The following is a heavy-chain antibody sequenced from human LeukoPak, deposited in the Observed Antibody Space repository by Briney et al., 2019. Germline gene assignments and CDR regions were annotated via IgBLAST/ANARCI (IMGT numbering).Heavy chain of an antibody. CDR2: INPNSGGT. CDR1: GYTFTGYY. J-gene: IGHJ4*02. CDR3: ARVKEEVRGPYYFDY. D-gene: IGHD3-10*01. V-gene: IGHV1-2*02. Sequence: EASVKVSCKASGYTFTGYYMHWVRQAPGQGLEWMGWINPNSGGTNYAQKFQGRVTMTRDTSISTAYMELSRLRSDDTAVYYCARVKEEVRGPYYFDYWGQGTLVTVSS.